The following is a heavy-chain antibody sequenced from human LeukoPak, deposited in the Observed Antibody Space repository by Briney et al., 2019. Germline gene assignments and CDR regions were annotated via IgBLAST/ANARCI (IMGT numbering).Heavy chain of an antibody. Sequence: SETLSLTCAVSGYSISSGYYWGWIRQPPGKGLEWIGEINHSGSTNYNPSLKSRVTISVDTSKNQFSLKLSSVTAAGTAVYYCASLTGTTDYYYYYMDVWGKGTTVTVSS. V-gene: IGHV4-38-2*01. J-gene: IGHJ6*03. CDR3: ASLTGTTDYYYYYMDV. D-gene: IGHD1-20*01. CDR1: GYSISSGYY. CDR2: INHSGST.